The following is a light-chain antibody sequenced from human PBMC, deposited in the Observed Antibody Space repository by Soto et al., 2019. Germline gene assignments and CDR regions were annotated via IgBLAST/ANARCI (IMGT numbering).Light chain of an antibody. Sequence: ETVLTQSPDTLSLSTGEIATLSCIASQSVTSNYLAWYQQKPGQAPRLLIYGASIRATGIPDRFSGSGSGTDFTLTITRLEPEDFAVYYCQQYGGSLQTFGQGTKVDI. CDR1: QSVTSNY. CDR2: GAS. J-gene: IGKJ1*01. CDR3: QQYGGSLQT. V-gene: IGKV3-20*01.